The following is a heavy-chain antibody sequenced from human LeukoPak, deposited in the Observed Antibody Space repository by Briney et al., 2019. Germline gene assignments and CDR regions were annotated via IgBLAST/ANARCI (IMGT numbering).Heavy chain of an antibody. D-gene: IGHD7-27*01. CDR3: ATSGGTGEPGIADY. Sequence: ASVKVSCKVSGYTLTELSMHWVRQAPGKGLEWMGGFDPEDGETIYAQKFQGRVTMTEDTSTDTAYMGLSSLRSEDTAVYYCATSGGTGEPGIADYWGQGTLVTVSS. J-gene: IGHJ4*02. CDR1: GYTLTELS. CDR2: FDPEDGET. V-gene: IGHV1-24*01.